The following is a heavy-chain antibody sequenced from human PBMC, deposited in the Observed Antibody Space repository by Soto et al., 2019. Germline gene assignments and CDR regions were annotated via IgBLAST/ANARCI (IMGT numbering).Heavy chain of an antibody. Sequence: PGGSLRLSCSASGFIFSTFGMFWVRQAPGQGLEYVSAIFYSGSGSYYADPVRGRFTVSRDNSKNMFYLQMSSLRVEDTALYFCVRGPSRGSSLFGTLDYWGPGTQVTVSS. J-gene: IGHJ4*02. CDR3: VRGPSRGSSLFGTLDY. V-gene: IGHV3-64D*06. CDR1: GFIFSTFG. D-gene: IGHD3-3*01. CDR2: IFYSGSGS.